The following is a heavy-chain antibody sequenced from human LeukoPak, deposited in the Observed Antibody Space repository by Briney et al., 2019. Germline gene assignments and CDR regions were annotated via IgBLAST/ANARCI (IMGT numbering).Heavy chain of an antibody. V-gene: IGHV3-21*01. CDR3: ARVMMGATVTTFHYYCMDV. D-gene: IGHD4-11*01. J-gene: IGHJ6*03. CDR1: GFILSQYS. CDR2: ISSSSSHI. Sequence: GGSLSLSCAACGFILSQYSIVWLRPAPGKGLGRVASISSSSSHIYYADSVKGRFTISRDNAKTEVYLQMNSLRAEDTAIYYCARVMMGATVTTFHYYCMDVWGGGTAVTVSS.